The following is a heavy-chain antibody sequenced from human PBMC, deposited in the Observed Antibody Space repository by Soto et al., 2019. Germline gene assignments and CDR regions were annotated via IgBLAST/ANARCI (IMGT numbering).Heavy chain of an antibody. Sequence: QVQLVQSGAEVKKPGASVKVSCKASGYTFTSSGISWVRQAPGQGLEWMGWISAYNGNTNYAQTLQGRDTTTTDTSTSTAYMELRSLRSDDTAVYYCAVNKSYYYDSSGYSILNYWGQGTLVTVSS. J-gene: IGHJ4*02. CDR3: AVNKSYYYDSSGYSILNY. V-gene: IGHV1-18*01. CDR2: ISAYNGNT. D-gene: IGHD3-22*01. CDR1: GYTFTSSG.